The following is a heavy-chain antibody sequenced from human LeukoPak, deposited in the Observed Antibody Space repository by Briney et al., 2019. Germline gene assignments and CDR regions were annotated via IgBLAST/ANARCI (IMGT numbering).Heavy chain of an antibody. J-gene: IGHJ4*02. V-gene: IGHV3-48*04. CDR1: GFTFSSYG. CDR2: ISSSGSTI. D-gene: IGHD6-13*01. Sequence: GGSLRLSCAASGFTFSSYGMHWVRQAPGKGLEWVSYISSSGSTIYYADSVKGRFTISRDNAKNSLYLQMNSLRAEDTAVYYRARDSRTGHTYSSSWYADDYWGQGTLVTVSS. CDR3: ARDSRTGHTYSSSWYADDY.